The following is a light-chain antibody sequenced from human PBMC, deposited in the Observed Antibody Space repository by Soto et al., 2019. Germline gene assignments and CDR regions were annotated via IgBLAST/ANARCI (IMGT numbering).Light chain of an antibody. V-gene: IGKV1-5*03. CDR1: QSIGSG. Sequence: DIQMTQSPSTLSASVGDGVTITCRASQSIGSGLACYQQRPGKAPKLLIYNATNLQEGVPSRFSGSGSGTAFSLTISSLQPVDSATYYCQQYNDFQYTFGQGTKLE. CDR3: QQYNDFQYT. CDR2: NAT. J-gene: IGKJ2*01.